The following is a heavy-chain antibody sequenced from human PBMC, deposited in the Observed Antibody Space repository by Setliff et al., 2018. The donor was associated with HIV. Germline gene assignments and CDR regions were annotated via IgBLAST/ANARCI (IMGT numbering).Heavy chain of an antibody. V-gene: IGHV1-3*01. CDR1: GYTFTDYF. J-gene: IGHJ3*02. CDR2: INAGNGNT. Sequence: ASVKVSCKASGYTFTDYFMNWMRQAPGQRLEWMGWINAGNGNTKYSQKLQGRVTITRDTSSSTAYMELRSLRSDDTAVYYCARGYYNFWSGYYDSRFPNPIDAFDIWGQGTMVTVSS. CDR3: ARGYYNFWSGYYDSRFPNPIDAFDI. D-gene: IGHD3-3*01.